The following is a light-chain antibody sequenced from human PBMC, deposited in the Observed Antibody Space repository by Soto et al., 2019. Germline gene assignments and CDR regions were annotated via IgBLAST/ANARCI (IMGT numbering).Light chain of an antibody. CDR3: PRAYSLPYP. CDR2: AAS. CDR1: QGIRGW. J-gene: IGKJ4*01. Sequence: DIQMTQSPSSVSASVGDRVTITCRASQGIRGWLAWYQQKPGKAPKLLIYAASTLQSGVPSRFKGGGSGTDFTLTISSLQHEDSATYHCPRAYSLPYPFGGGTEVEI. V-gene: IGKV1-12*01.